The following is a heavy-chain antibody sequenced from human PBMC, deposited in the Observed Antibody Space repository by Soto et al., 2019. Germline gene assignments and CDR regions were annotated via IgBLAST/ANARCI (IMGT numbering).Heavy chain of an antibody. CDR3: AKDITNQGRLVDIVVVPAATYYYGMDV. D-gene: IGHD2-2*01. V-gene: IGHV3-9*01. CDR1: GFTFDDYA. J-gene: IGHJ6*02. Sequence: GGSLRLSCAASGFTFDDYAMHWVRHDPGKGLEWVSGISWNSGSIGYADSVKGRFTISRDNAKNSLYLQMNSLRAEDTALYYCAKDITNQGRLVDIVVVPAATYYYGMDVWGQGTTVTVSS. CDR2: ISWNSGSI.